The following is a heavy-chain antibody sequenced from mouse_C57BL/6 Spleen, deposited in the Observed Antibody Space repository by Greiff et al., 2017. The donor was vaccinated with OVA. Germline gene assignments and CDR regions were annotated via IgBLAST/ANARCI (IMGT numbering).Heavy chain of an antibody. Sequence: QVQLQQPGAALVKPGASVKMSCKASGYTFTSYWITWVKQRPGQGLEWIGDIYPGSGSTNYNEKFKSKATLTVDTSSSTAYMQLSSLTSEDSAVYYCARRNYGSSYVDYWGQGTTLTVSS. CDR3: ARRNYGSSYVDY. CDR2: IYPGSGST. CDR1: GYTFTSYW. D-gene: IGHD1-1*01. V-gene: IGHV1-55*01. J-gene: IGHJ2*01.